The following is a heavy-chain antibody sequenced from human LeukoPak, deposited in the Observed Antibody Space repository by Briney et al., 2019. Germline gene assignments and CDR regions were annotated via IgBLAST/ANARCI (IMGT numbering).Heavy chain of an antibody. D-gene: IGHD1-1*01. V-gene: IGHV1-69*13. CDR1: GGTFSSHT. CDR3: ARERGRNEDYFDY. CDR2: IVPIFGTA. Sequence: SVKVSCKASGGTFSSHTIAWVSQLPGQGLEWMGGIVPIFGTATYAQKFQGRVTITADESTSTVYMEVSSLRSEDSAAYYCARERGRNEDYFDYWGQGTLVTVSS. J-gene: IGHJ4*02.